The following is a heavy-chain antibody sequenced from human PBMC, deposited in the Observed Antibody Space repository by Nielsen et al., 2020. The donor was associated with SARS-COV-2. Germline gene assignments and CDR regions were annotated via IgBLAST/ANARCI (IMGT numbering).Heavy chain of an antibody. CDR3: ARRLAYSSSSGDFDS. V-gene: IGHV4-59*08. CDR2: SDHSWRI. CDR1: GGSIRNTY. D-gene: IGHD6-6*01. Sequence: SETLSLTCAVSGGSIRNTYWGWIRQPPGKRLEWIAYSDHSWRINYNPSLKSRATISAGTSKDQISLKLRSVTAADTAVYYCARRLAYSSSSGDFDSWGQGTLVTVSS. J-gene: IGHJ4*02.